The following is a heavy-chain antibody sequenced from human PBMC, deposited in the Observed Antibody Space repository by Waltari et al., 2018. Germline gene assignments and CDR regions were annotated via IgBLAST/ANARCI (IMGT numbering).Heavy chain of an antibody. J-gene: IGHJ4*02. V-gene: IGHV4-4*02. D-gene: IGHD2-15*01. Sequence: QMQLQESGPGLVKPSGTLSVTCTVSGDSMSSGDWWSWVRQSPAKGLEWIGQIQRSGRTHYNPSFESRVSISIDTSNNQFSLKVTSTTAADTAMYYCARDRGRGIYLDAWGRGTLVTVSA. CDR3: ARDRGRGIYLDA. CDR2: IQRSGRT. CDR1: GDSMSSGDW.